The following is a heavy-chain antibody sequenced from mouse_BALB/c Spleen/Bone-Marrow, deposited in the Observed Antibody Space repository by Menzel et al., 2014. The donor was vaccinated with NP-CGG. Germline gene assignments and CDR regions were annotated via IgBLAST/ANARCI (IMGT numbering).Heavy chain of an antibody. D-gene: IGHD2-4*01. CDR3: VRWGDYEPWFAY. CDR1: GFTFNTYA. Sequence: DVMLVESGGGLVQPKGSLKLSCAASGFTFNTYAMNWVRQAPGKGLEWVARIRSKSNNYATYYADSVKDRFTISRDDSQSMLYLQMNNLKTEVTAMYYCVRWGDYEPWFAYWGQGTLVTVSA. CDR2: IRSKSNNYAT. V-gene: IGHV10-1*02. J-gene: IGHJ3*01.